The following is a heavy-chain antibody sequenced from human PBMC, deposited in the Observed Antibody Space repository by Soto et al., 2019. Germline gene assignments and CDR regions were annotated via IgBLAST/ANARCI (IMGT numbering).Heavy chain of an antibody. CDR1: GFTFSSYA. J-gene: IGHJ5*02. CDR2: ISGSGGST. Sequence: GGSLRLSCAASGFTFSSYAMSWVRQAPGKGLEWVSAISGSGGSTYYADSVKGRFTISRDNSKNTLYLQMNSLRAEDTAVYYCAKDRLVVPAAMFFSPMACGPWGQGTLVTVSS. V-gene: IGHV3-23*01. D-gene: IGHD2-2*01. CDR3: AKDRLVVPAAMFFSPMACGP.